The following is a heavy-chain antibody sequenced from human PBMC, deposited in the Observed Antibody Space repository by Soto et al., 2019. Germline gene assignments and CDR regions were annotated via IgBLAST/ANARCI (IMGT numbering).Heavy chain of an antibody. CDR2: ISAYNGNT. D-gene: IGHD2-2*01. CDR3: AITAQTRYCSSTSCYFPFDY. CDR1: GYTFTSYG. J-gene: IGHJ4*01. Sequence: ASVKVSCKASGYTFTSYGISWVRQAPGQGLEWMGWISAYNGNTNYAQKLQGRVTMTTDTSTSTAYMELRSLRSDDTAVYYCAITAQTRYCSSTSCYFPFDYWG. V-gene: IGHV1-18*01.